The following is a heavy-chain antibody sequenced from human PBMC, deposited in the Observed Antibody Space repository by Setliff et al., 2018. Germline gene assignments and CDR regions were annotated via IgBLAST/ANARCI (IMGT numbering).Heavy chain of an antibody. J-gene: IGHJ4*02. CDR2: ISGSGGST. D-gene: IGHD1-1*01. CDR3: ARAPPSGTSDY. Sequence: PGGSLRLSCAASGFTFDNYAMSWVRQAPGKGLEWVSAISGSGGSTYYADSVKGRFSISRDNSKSTLYLQMNSLRVEDAALYYCARAPPSGTSDYWGQGTLVTVSS. CDR1: GFTFDNYA. V-gene: IGHV3-23*01.